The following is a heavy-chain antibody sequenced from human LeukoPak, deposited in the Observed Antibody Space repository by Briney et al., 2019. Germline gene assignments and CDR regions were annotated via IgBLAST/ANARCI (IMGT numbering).Heavy chain of an antibody. CDR2: INWNGGST. CDR1: GFTFDDYG. V-gene: IGHV3-20*04. Sequence: GGSLRLSCAASGFTFDDYGMSWVRQAPGKGLEWVSGINWNGGSTGHADSVKGRFTISRDNAKNSLYLQMNSLRAEDTALYYCAKSGSYASFFDYWGQGTLVTVSS. J-gene: IGHJ4*02. CDR3: AKSGSYASFFDY. D-gene: IGHD1-26*01.